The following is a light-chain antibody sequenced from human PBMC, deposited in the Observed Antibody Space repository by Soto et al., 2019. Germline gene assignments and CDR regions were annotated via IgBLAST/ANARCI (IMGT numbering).Light chain of an antibody. J-gene: IGKJ1*01. Sequence: DVQMTQSPSSLSASVGNRVPITCRASQSIKKSLNWYQQKPGKAPKLLIFAASNLQSGVPSRFSGSGSGTDFTLTISSLQAEDFATYYCQQNYITPPWTFGPGTKVEVK. V-gene: IGKV1-39*01. CDR2: AAS. CDR3: QQNYITPPWT. CDR1: QSIKKS.